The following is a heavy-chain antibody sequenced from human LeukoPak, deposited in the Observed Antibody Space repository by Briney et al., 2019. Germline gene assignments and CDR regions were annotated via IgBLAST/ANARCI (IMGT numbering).Heavy chain of an antibody. Sequence: SETLSLTCTVSGGSISSGSYYWSWIPQPAGKGLEWIGRIYTSGSTNYNPSLKSRVTISVDTSKNQFSLKLSSVTAADTAVYYCARGGYDFWSWFDPWGQGTLVTVSS. D-gene: IGHD3-3*01. CDR1: GGSISSGSYY. CDR2: IYTSGST. J-gene: IGHJ5*02. CDR3: ARGGYDFWSWFDP. V-gene: IGHV4-61*02.